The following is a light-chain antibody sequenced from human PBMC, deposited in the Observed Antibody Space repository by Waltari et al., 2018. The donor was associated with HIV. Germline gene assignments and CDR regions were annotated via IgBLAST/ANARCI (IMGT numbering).Light chain of an antibody. Sequence: EIVLTQSPGTLSLSPGERATLSCRASQSVSSSYLAWYQQKPGQAPRLLISGAPSRATGIPDRFSGSGSGTDFTLTISRLEPEDFAVYYCQQYGSSSTWTFGQGTKVEIK. J-gene: IGKJ1*01. CDR2: GAP. V-gene: IGKV3-20*01. CDR3: QQYGSSSTWT. CDR1: QSVSSSY.